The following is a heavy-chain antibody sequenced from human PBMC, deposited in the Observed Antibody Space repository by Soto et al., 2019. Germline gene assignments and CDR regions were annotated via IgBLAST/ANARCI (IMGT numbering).Heavy chain of an antibody. V-gene: IGHV3-64D*08. J-gene: IGHJ6*03. CDR2: ISRDGRNT. Sequence: EVQLVESGGKWVQPGGSLRLSCSASGFTFSSYPLHWVRQAPGKGLEYVSTISRDGRNTYFADSVKGRFTISRDNSENSLYLHMSSLRVEDTAGYYCAKGGDYGDYGIYMDVWGKGTTVTVSS. CDR3: AKGGDYGDYGIYMDV. CDR1: GFTFSSYP. D-gene: IGHD4-17*01.